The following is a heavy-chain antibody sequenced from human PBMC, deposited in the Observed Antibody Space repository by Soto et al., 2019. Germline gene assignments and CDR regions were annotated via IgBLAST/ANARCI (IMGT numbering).Heavy chain of an antibody. V-gene: IGHV3-11*05. D-gene: IGHD2-21*01. J-gene: IGHJ4*02. CDR3: ARVPSFNIFFDY. Sequence: GGSLRFSCAASGFNFDDYAMHLVGHAPGKGLEWVSDIKTSGNYINYADSVKGRFTVSRDNAKKSLFLHMNSLRAGDAAVYCCARVPSFNIFFDYCGPGTMVTVS. CDR1: GFNFDDYA. CDR2: IKTSGNYI.